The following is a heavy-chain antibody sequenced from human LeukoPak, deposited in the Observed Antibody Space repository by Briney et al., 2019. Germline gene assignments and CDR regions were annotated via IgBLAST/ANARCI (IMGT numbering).Heavy chain of an antibody. Sequence: GGSLRLSCAVSGFTPISYWMTWVRQAPGKGLEWVANINQDGSETFYVDSVKGRFSISRDNAKNSLYLQMNSLRAEDTALYYCARLGPGMNFFYLDFWGQGTLVTVSS. V-gene: IGHV3-7*01. J-gene: IGHJ4*02. D-gene: IGHD3-10*01. CDR1: GFTPISYW. CDR3: ARLGPGMNFFYLDF. CDR2: INQDGSET.